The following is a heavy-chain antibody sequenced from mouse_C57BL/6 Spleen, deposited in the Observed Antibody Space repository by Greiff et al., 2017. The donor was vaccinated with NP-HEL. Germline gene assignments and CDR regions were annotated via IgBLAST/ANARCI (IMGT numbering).Heavy chain of an antibody. CDR3: ASYSNYFWYFDV. Sequence: EVQLQQSGPELVKPGASVKISCKASGYSFTGYYMNWVKQSPEKSLEWIGEINPSTGGTTYNQKFKAKATLTVDKSSSTAYMQLKSLTSEDSAVYYCASYSNYFWYFDVWGTGTTVTVSS. J-gene: IGHJ1*03. V-gene: IGHV1-42*01. D-gene: IGHD2-5*01. CDR1: GYSFTGYY. CDR2: INPSTGGT.